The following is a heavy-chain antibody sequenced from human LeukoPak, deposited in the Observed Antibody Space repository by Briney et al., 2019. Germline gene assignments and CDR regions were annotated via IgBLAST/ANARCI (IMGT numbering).Heavy chain of an antibody. D-gene: IGHD3-22*01. CDR1: GGSISSSSYY. V-gene: IGHV4-39*01. Sequence: PSETLSLTCTVSGGSISSSSYYWGWIRQPPGKGLEWIGSIYYSGSTYYNPSLKSRVTISVDASKNQFSLKLSSVTAADTAVYYCARQHYDSSGYYPDAFDIWGQGTMVTVSS. J-gene: IGHJ3*02. CDR2: IYYSGST. CDR3: ARQHYDSSGYYPDAFDI.